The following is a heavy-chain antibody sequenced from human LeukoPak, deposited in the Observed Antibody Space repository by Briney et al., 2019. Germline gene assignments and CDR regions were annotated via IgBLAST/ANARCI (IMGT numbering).Heavy chain of an antibody. CDR3: VRVSFADGGYFEY. J-gene: IGHJ4*02. D-gene: IGHD2-15*01. CDR2: ISSTSSYI. Sequence: GGSLRLSCAASGFTFTTYSMNWVRQAPRKGLEWVSSISSTSSYIYYADSLKGRFTISRDNAKNSLYLQMNSLRAEDTAVYYCVRVSFADGGYFEYWGQGTLVTVSS. V-gene: IGHV3-21*01. CDR1: GFTFTTYS.